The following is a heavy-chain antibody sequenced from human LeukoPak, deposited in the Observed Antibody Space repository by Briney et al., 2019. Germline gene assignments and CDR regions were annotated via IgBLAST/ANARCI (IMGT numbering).Heavy chain of an antibody. D-gene: IGHD3-3*01. Sequence: GGSLRLSCAASGLTFSSYAMSWVRQAPGKGLEWVSAISGSGGSTYYADSVKGRFTISRDNSKNTLYLQMNSLRAEDTAVYYCAKEIAIFGVVIDFDYWGQGTLVTVSS. CDR2: ISGSGGST. J-gene: IGHJ4*02. V-gene: IGHV3-23*01. CDR1: GLTFSSYA. CDR3: AKEIAIFGVVIDFDY.